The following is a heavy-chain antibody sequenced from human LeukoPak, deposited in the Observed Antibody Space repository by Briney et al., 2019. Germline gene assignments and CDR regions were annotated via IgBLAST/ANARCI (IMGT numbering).Heavy chain of an antibody. V-gene: IGHV3-23*01. J-gene: IGHJ4*02. CDR3: AKEGYSYGSPVDY. D-gene: IGHD5-18*01. CDR2: ISGSGGST. CDR1: GFTFKTYG. Sequence: PGGSLRLSCAASGFTFKTYGMHWVRQAPGKGLEWVSAISGSGGSTYYADSVKGRFTISRGNSKNTLYLQMNSLRAEDTAVYYCAKEGYSYGSPVDYWGQGTLVTVSS.